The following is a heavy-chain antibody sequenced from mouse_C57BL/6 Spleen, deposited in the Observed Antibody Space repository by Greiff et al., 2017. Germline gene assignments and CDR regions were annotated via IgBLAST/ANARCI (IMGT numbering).Heavy chain of an antibody. V-gene: IGHV1-55*01. Sequence: QVHLKQPGAELVKPGASVKMSCKASGYTFTSYWINWVKQRPGQGLEWIGKIDPGSGSTNYNEKFKGKATLTADTSSSTAYMQLSSLTSEDSAVYSGASYDGYCESSLDYWGQGTTVTVSS. CDR1: GYTFTSYW. CDR3: ASYDGYCESSLDY. J-gene: IGHJ2*01. CDR2: IDPGSGST. D-gene: IGHD2-3*01.